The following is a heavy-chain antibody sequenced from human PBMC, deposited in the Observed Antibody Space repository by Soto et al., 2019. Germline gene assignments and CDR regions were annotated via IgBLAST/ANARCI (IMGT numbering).Heavy chain of an antibody. Sequence: PSETLSLTCTVSGAYITSDSYYWAWIRQPPGNGLEWIGSIYFSGSTYYNSALKSRLAISIDMSKNQFSLNLSSVTDADTAVYYCARHLSESGYDLNYWGQGTPVTVSS. CDR3: ARHLSESGYDLNY. J-gene: IGHJ4*02. V-gene: IGHV4-39*01. CDR2: IYFSGST. D-gene: IGHD5-12*01. CDR1: GAYITSDSYY.